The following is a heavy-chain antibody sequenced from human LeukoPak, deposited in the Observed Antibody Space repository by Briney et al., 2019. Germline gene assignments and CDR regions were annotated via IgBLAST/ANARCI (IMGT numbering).Heavy chain of an antibody. CDR1: GFTFNTYS. CDR3: ASFMTTVSISDY. V-gene: IGHV3-21*01. J-gene: IGHJ4*02. Sequence: GGFLRLSCAASGFTFNTYSMNWVRQAPGKGLEWVSSITSSSNYMYYADSVRGRFTISRDNAKNSLYLQMNSLRAEDTAVYYCASFMTTVSISDYWGQGTLVTVSS. CDR2: ITSSSNYM. D-gene: IGHD4-17*01.